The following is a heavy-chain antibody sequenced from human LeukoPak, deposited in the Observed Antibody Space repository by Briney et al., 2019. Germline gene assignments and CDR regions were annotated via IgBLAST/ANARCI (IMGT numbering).Heavy chain of an antibody. V-gene: IGHV3-23*01. CDR1: GFTFSSYA. D-gene: IGHD6-13*01. Sequence: GGSLRLSCAASGFTFSSYAMSWVGQAPGKGLEWVSAISGSGGSTYYADSVKGRFTISRDNSKNTLYLQMNSLRAEDTAVYYCAKGTYSSSWYYFDYWGQGTLVTVSS. J-gene: IGHJ4*02. CDR3: AKGTYSSSWYYFDY. CDR2: ISGSGGST.